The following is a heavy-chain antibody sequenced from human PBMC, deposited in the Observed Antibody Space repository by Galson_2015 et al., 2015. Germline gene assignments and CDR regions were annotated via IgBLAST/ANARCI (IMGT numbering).Heavy chain of an antibody. CDR3: TTDLGLRAFDI. Sequence: SLRLSCAASGFTFSNAWMSWVRQAPGKGLEWVGRIKSKTDGGTTDYAAPVKGRFTISRDDSKNTLYLQMNSLKTEDTAVYYRTTDLGLRAFDIWGQGTMVTVSS. CDR2: IKSKTDGGTT. V-gene: IGHV3-15*01. CDR1: GFTFSNAW. J-gene: IGHJ3*02. D-gene: IGHD1-7*01.